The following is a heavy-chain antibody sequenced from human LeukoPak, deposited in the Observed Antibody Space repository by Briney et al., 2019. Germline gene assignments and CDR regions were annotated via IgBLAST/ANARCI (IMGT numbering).Heavy chain of an antibody. CDR2: ISYDGSNK. Sequence: GGSLRLSCAASGFTLSDYYMSWIRQAPGKGLEWVAVISYDGSNKYYADSVKGRFTISRDNSKNTLYLQMNSLRAEDTAVYYCAKDTGLLSWTLYYYYGMDVWGQGTTVTVSS. D-gene: IGHD3-10*01. CDR3: AKDTGLLSWTLYYYYGMDV. CDR1: GFTLSDYY. J-gene: IGHJ6*02. V-gene: IGHV3-30*18.